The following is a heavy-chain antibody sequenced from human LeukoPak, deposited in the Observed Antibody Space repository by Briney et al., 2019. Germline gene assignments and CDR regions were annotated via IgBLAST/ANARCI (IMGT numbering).Heavy chain of an antibody. CDR2: IYTSGST. J-gene: IGHJ6*03. D-gene: IGHD6-19*01. Sequence: SSETLSLTCTVSGGSISSYYWRWIRQPAGKGLEWIGRIYTSGSTNYNPSLKSRVPMSVDTSKNQFSLKLSSVTAADTAVYCCARDGRAVAGTYYYYMDVWGKGTTVTVSS. V-gene: IGHV4-4*07. CDR1: GGSISSYY. CDR3: ARDGRAVAGTYYYYMDV.